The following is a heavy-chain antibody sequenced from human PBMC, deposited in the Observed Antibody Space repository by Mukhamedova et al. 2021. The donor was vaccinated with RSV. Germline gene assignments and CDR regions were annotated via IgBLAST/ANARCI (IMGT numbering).Heavy chain of an antibody. CDR3: ARDYGSSQWWKYYFDY. V-gene: IGHV3-30*01. J-gene: IGHJ4*01. CDR1: TFSSYA. Sequence: TFSSYAMHWVRQAPGKGLEWVAVISYDGSNKYYADSVKGRFTISRDNSKNTLYLQMNSLRAEDTAVYYCARDYGSSQWWKYYFDY. D-gene: IGHD2-15*01. CDR2: ISYDGSNK.